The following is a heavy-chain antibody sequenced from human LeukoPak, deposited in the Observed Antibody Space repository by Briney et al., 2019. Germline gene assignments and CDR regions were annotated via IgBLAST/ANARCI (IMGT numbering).Heavy chain of an antibody. CDR3: AREYYYDSSGYYCLDY. CDR1: GFTFSSYS. D-gene: IGHD3-22*01. V-gene: IGHV3-21*01. Sequence: GGSLRLSCAASGFTFSSYSMNWVRQAPGKGLEWVSSISSSSSYIYYADSVKGRFPISRDNSKNSLYLQMNSLRAEDTAVYYCAREYYYDSSGYYCLDYWGQGTLVTVSS. J-gene: IGHJ4*02. CDR2: ISSSSSYI.